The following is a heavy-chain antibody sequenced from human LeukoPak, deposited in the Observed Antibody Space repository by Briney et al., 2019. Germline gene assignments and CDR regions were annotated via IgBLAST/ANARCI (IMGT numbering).Heavy chain of an antibody. CDR2: IYSSGTT. D-gene: IGHD2-21*01. V-gene: IGHV4-4*07. Sequence: SETLSLTCAVSSGSMSNYYWSWIRQAAGKGLEWIGRIYSSGTTNYNPSLNPSLRSRVTMSTDMSKNQFSLTLTSVTAADTAVYYCARGPYCGNNCYWGFDFWGQGTMVTVSS. CDR1: SGSMSNYY. CDR3: ARGPYCGNNCYWGFDF. J-gene: IGHJ3*01.